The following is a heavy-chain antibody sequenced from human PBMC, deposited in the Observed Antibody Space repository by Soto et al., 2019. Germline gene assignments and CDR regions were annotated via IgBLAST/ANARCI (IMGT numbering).Heavy chain of an antibody. D-gene: IGHD3-22*01. CDR2: IYYDGSNK. V-gene: IGHV3-33*01. CDR1: GFTFSNYG. J-gene: IGHJ4*02. Sequence: QVQLVESGGGVVQRGRSLRLSCAASGFTFSNYGMHWVRQAPGKGLEWVAVIYYDGSNKYYADSVKGRFTIARDNSKNTLYLQMNSLRAEETAVYYCARDNKDDGSGYCGGFDHWGQGTLVTVSS. CDR3: ARDNKDDGSGYCGGFDH.